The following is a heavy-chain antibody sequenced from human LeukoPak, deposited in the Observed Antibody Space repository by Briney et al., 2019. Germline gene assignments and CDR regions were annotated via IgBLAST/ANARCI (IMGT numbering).Heavy chain of an antibody. J-gene: IGHJ3*02. Sequence: SETPSLTCAVYGGSFSGYYWSWIRQPPGKGLEWIGEINHSGSTNYNPSLKSRVTISVDTSKNQFSLKLSSVTAADTAVYYCARGGDIVVVVAATGAFDIWGQGTMVTVSS. CDR1: GGSFSGYY. D-gene: IGHD2-15*01. CDR3: ARGGDIVVVVAATGAFDI. V-gene: IGHV4-34*01. CDR2: INHSGST.